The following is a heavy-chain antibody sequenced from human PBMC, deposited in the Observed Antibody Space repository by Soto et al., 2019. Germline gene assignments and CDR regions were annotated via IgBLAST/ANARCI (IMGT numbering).Heavy chain of an antibody. V-gene: IGHV1-18*01. D-gene: IGHD2-2*01. CDR2: ISPYTDDP. CDR1: GNTFTNFG. Sequence: QGQLVQSGVEVKKPGASVKVSCSASGNTFTNFGVTWVRQAPGQGLEWMGWISPYTDDPSYAQKCQGGVTMTKDTSTSTVYLDLRSLTSDDTAVYYCARMIPGAEAWFHPWGQGTLVTVSS. CDR3: ARMIPGAEAWFHP. J-gene: IGHJ5*02.